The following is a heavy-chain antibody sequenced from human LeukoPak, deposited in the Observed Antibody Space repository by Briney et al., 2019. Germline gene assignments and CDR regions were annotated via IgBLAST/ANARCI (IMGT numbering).Heavy chain of an antibody. CDR2: IYYSGST. Sequence: SETLSLTCTVSGGSISSSSYYWGWIRQPPGKGLEWIGSIYYSGSTYYNPSLKSRVTISVDTSKNQFSLKLSSVTAADTAVYYCAIVPLRYFDWSIWGKGTTVTVSS. D-gene: IGHD3-9*01. CDR3: AIVPLRYFDWSI. V-gene: IGHV4-39*07. J-gene: IGHJ6*03. CDR1: GGSISSSSYY.